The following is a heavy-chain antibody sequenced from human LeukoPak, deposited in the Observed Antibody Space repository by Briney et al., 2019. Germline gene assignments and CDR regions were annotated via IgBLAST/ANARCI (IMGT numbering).Heavy chain of an antibody. D-gene: IGHD2-2*01. J-gene: IGHJ5*02. CDR2: INHSGST. CDR1: GGSISSYY. Sequence: SETLSLTCTVSGGSISSYYWSWIRQPPGKGLEWIGEINHSGSTNYNPSLKSRVTISVDTSKNQFSLKLSSVTAADTAVYYCARGNTYLGYCSSTSCYDWFDPWGQGTLVTVSS. V-gene: IGHV4-34*01. CDR3: ARGNTYLGYCSSTSCYDWFDP.